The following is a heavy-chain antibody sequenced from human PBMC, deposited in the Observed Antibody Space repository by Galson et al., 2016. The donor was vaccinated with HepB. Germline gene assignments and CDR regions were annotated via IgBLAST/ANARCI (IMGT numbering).Heavy chain of an antibody. D-gene: IGHD1/OR15-1a*01. CDR2: VYRGKI. Sequence: SETLSLTCTVSDGSISTRSFSWGWIRQPPGKGLECIGTVYRGKIYYSPSLEGRVTISVGMSTDLLSLKLTSRTAAGTAVYYGARAGLGTKASSDHGGWGTLVAVSS. CDR1: DGSISTRSFS. V-gene: IGHV4-39*01. CDR3: ARAGLGTKASSDH. J-gene: IGHJ4*02.